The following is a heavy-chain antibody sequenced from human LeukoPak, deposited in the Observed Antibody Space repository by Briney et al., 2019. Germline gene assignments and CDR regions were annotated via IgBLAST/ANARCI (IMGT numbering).Heavy chain of an antibody. D-gene: IGHD2-21*01. V-gene: IGHV4-34*01. CDR2: INHSGST. J-gene: IGHJ4*02. CDR3: TKASFDGIVVSFPPPDH. Sequence: PSETLSLTCAVYGGSFSGYYWSWIRQPPGKGLEWIGEINHSGSTNYNPSLKSRVTISLDTFKNQFSLKLSSVTAEDTAVYYCTKASFDGIVVSFPPPDHWGQGTLVTVSS. CDR1: GGSFSGYY.